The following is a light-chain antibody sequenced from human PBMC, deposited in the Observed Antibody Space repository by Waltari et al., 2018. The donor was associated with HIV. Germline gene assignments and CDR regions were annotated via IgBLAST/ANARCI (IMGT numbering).Light chain of an antibody. CDR1: RSNIDINY. J-gene: IGLJ3*02. V-gene: IGLV1-47*01. CDR2: RNN. CDR3: GAWDDSLSAWV. Sequence: QSVLTQQPSASGTPGQRIIISCSGARSNIDINYLHWFQHFPGTAPKLLIQRNNQRTSGVPDRFSASKSGTSASLAIGGLRSEDEADYYCGAWDDSLSAWVFGGGTKLSVL.